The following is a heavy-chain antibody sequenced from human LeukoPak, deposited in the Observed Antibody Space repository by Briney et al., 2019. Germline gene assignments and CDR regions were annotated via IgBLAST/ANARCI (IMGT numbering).Heavy chain of an antibody. CDR2: IYHSGST. J-gene: IGHJ4*02. D-gene: IGHD2-15*01. CDR3: ARGGGPTPFDY. Sequence: SETLSLTCTVSGYSISSGYYWGWIRQPPGRGLEWIGSIYHSGSTYYNPSLKSRVTISVDTSKNQFSLKLSSVTAADTAVYYCARGGGPTPFDYWGQGTLVTVSS. V-gene: IGHV4-38-2*02. CDR1: GYSISSGYY.